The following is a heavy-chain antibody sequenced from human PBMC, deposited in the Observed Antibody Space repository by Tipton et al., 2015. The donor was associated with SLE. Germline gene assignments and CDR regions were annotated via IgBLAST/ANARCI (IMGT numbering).Heavy chain of an antibody. V-gene: IGHV3-30*04. Sequence: SLRLSCVTSGFVFSSYQMHWVRRAPGKGLEWVALISIDGSKTYYADSVKGRFTVSRDNSKNTLYLQMDSLRAEDTAVYYCPRVFTWGAGYGGQGTLVTVSS. CDR1: GFVFSSYQ. CDR3: PRVFTWGAGY. CDR2: ISIDGSKT. J-gene: IGHJ4*02. D-gene: IGHD7-27*01.